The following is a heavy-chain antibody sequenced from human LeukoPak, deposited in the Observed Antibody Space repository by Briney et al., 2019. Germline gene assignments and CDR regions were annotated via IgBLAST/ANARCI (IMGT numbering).Heavy chain of an antibody. V-gene: IGHV3-21*01. CDR1: GFTLSTYS. CDR3: ARDNPSALNYDFWSGTRSYYYYMDV. J-gene: IGHJ6*03. D-gene: IGHD3-3*01. Sequence: GGSLRLSCAASGFTLSTYSMNWVRQAPGKGLEWVSSISSSSSYIYYADSVKGRFTISRDNAKNSLYLQMNSLRAEDTAVYYCARDNPSALNYDFWSGTRSYYYYMDVWGKGTTVTVSS. CDR2: ISSSSSYI.